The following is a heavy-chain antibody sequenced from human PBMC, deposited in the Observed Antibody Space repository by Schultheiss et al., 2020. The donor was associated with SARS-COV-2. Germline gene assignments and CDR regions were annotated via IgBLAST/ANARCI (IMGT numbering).Heavy chain of an antibody. J-gene: IGHJ6*01. V-gene: IGHV4-59*01. CDR1: GGSISSYY. D-gene: IGHD3-10*01. Sequence: SETLSLTCTVSGGSISSYYWSWIRQPPEKGMEWIGYIYHSGSTNYNPSLKSRVAMSVDMSKSHFSLKLSSVTAADTAVYYCARVSLPGGPDYYYYGMDVWGQGTTVTVSS. CDR2: IYHSGST. CDR3: ARVSLPGGPDYYYYGMDV.